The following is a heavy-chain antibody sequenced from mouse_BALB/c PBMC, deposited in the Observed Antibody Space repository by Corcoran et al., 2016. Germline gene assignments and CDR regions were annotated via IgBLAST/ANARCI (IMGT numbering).Heavy chain of an antibody. CDR1: GYTFTSYV. CDR3: ARRGYDGYGDWYFDV. Sequence: EVQLQQSGPELVKPGASVKMSCKASGYTFTSYVMHWVKQKPGQGLEWIGYINPYNDGTKYNEKFKGKATLTSDKSSSTAYMELSSLTSEDSAVYYCARRGYDGYGDWYFDVWGAGTTVTVSS. V-gene: IGHV1S136*01. J-gene: IGHJ1*01. CDR2: INPYNDGT. D-gene: IGHD1-2*01.